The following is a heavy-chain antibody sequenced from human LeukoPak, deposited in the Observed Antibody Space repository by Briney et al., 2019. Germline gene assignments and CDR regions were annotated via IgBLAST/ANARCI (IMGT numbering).Heavy chain of an antibody. CDR1: GFVFSTFG. CDR3: AKILTPDYDFLPGYNPNDFYYGMDV. D-gene: IGHD3/OR15-3a*01. CDR2: ISGSATSH. Sequence: GGSLRLSCAASGFVFSTFGVSCVREAPGPGLGCGSGISGSATSHLSAKSVKGRFTISRDNSDNTLYLQMKSLRAEDTAVYYCAKILTPDYDFLPGYNPNDFYYGMDVWGQGTTVAVSS. V-gene: IGHV3-23*01. J-gene: IGHJ6*02.